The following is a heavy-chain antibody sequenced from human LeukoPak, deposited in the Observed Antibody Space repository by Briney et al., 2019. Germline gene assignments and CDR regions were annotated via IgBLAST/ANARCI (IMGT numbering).Heavy chain of an antibody. J-gene: IGHJ5*02. D-gene: IGHD2-15*01. CDR3: ARGRGYCSGGSCYPWFDH. Sequence: GASVKVSCKASGGTFSSYAISWVRQAPGQGLEWMGGIIPIFGTANYAQKFQGRVTITADKSTSTAYMELSSLRSEDTAVYYCARGRGYCSGGSCYPWFDHWGQGTLVTVSS. CDR1: GGTFSSYA. CDR2: IIPIFGTA. V-gene: IGHV1-69*06.